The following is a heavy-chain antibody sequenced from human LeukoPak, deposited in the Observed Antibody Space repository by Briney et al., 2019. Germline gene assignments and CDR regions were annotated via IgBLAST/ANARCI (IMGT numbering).Heavy chain of an antibody. Sequence: PSETLSLTCTVSGGSISSSSYYWGWIRQPPGKGLEWIGSIYHSGSTYYNPSLKSRVTISVDTSKNQFSLKLSSVTAADTAVYYCARVNGRAARLWSPYVPDYFDYWGQGTLVTVSS. D-gene: IGHD3-10*02. J-gene: IGHJ4*02. CDR1: GGSISSSSYY. CDR2: IYHSGST. CDR3: ARVNGRAARLWSPYVPDYFDY. V-gene: IGHV4-39*07.